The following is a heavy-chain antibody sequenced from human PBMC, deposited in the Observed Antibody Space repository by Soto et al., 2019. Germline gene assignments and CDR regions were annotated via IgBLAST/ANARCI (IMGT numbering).Heavy chain of an antibody. V-gene: IGHV3-74*01. Sequence: GGSLRLSCAVSGFTVGTSWMHWVRQAPGKGPEWVARISDGGGTSYADSVKGRFTISRDSAKNTLYLQMIDVRADDTAVYYCTTVFDYWGQGTLVTVSS. J-gene: IGHJ4*02. CDR2: ISDGGGT. CDR1: GFTVGTSW. CDR3: TTVFDY.